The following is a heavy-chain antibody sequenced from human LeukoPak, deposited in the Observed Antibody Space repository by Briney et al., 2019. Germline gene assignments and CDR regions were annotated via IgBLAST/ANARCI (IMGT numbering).Heavy chain of an antibody. CDR1: VGTFISYA. D-gene: IGHD6-19*01. CDR3: VCLIAVAGKDYMDV. CDR2: IIPIFGTA. V-gene: IGHV1-69*06. Sequence: ASVKVSCKASVGTFISYAISWVRQPPAQGLERMGGIIPIFGTANYASKFQGRVTITEDKSTSTAYMELSSLRSEETAVYCCVCLIAVAGKDYMDVWGKGTTVTVSS. J-gene: IGHJ6*03.